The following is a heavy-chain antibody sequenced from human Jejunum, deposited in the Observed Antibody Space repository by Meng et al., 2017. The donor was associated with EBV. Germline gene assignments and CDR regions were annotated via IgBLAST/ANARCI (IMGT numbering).Heavy chain of an antibody. Sequence: QLQLHESGPGGVKPWETLSLTCPVAGGSISGYYWNWIRQSPGKGLEWIGYIYYSGSTNYNPSLKSRVTISVDTSKNQFSLKLSSVTAADTAMYYCASHSGSSSWWFDPWGQGTLVTVSS. D-gene: IGHD6-6*01. CDR1: GGSISGYY. CDR3: ASHSGSSSWWFDP. V-gene: IGHV4-59*01. CDR2: IYYSGST. J-gene: IGHJ5*02.